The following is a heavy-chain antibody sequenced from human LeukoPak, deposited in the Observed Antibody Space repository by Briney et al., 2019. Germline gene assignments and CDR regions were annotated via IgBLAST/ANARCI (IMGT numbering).Heavy chain of an antibody. CDR1: GGSVTRGAYS. CDR3: ARNFPGVGCSGGSCYDY. J-gene: IGHJ4*02. V-gene: IGHV4-61*02. Sequence: TSETLSLTCTVSGGSVTRGAYSWTWIRQPVGKGLEWIGRIYTSGDTKYNPSLKSRVTISVGASNNQFSLKLTSVTAADTAVYYCARNFPGVGCSGGSCYDYWGQGTLVTVSS. CDR2: IYTSGDT. D-gene: IGHD2-15*01.